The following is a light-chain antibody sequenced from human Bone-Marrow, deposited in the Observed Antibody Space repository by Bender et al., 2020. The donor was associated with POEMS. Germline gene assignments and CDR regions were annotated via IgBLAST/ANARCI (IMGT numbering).Light chain of an antibody. CDR3: QVWDSSRVI. V-gene: IGLV3-21*03. J-gene: IGLJ2*01. Sequence: SYVMTQPPSVSVAPGKTASITCGGTNIGSKSVHWYQQKPGQAPVVVVYDDSGRPSGIPERFSGSKSGNTATLTISRVEAGDEADFYCQVWDSSRVIFGGGTKLTVL. CDR2: DDS. CDR1: NIGSKS.